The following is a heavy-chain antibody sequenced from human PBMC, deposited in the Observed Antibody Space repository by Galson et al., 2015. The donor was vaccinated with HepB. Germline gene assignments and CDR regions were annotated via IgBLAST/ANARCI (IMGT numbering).Heavy chain of an antibody. CDR3: AHTAGWLPDY. Sequence: PALVKPTQTLTLTCTFSGFSLNDNAVGVAWIRQPPGKALEWLALIYWDDVRHYNPSLNNRLAITKDSSKNQVVLTLSDIDPVDTATDYCAHTAGWLPDYWGQGTLVTVST. J-gene: IGHJ4*02. CDR2: IYWDDVR. CDR1: GFSLNDNAVG. D-gene: IGHD5-24*01. V-gene: IGHV2-5*02.